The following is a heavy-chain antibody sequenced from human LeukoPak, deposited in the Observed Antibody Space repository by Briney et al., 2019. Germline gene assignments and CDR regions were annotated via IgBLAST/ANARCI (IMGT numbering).Heavy chain of an antibody. J-gene: IGHJ4*02. CDR1: GGSFSGYY. CDR3: ASLSKALGYCSCGSCSLDY. D-gene: IGHD2-15*01. V-gene: IGHV4-34*01. Sequence: SETLSLTCAVYGGSFSGYYWSWIRQPPGKGLEWIGEINHSGSTNYNPSLKSRVTLSVDTSKNQFSLKLSSVTAADTAVYYCASLSKALGYCSCGSCSLDYWGQGTQVTVSS. CDR2: INHSGST.